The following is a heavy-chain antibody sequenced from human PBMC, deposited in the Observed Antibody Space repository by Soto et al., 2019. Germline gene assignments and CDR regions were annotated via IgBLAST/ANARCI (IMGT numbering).Heavy chain of an antibody. CDR3: AKVPTATYYDILTGYSIDY. CDR1: GFTFSGYA. CDR2: ISGSGGST. V-gene: IGHV3-23*01. Sequence: HPVGSLRLSCAASGFTFSGYAMSWVRQAPGKGLEWVSAISGSGGSTYYADSVKGRFTISRDNSKNTLYLQMNSLRAEDTAVYYCAKVPTATYYDILTGYSIDYWGQGTLVTVSS. J-gene: IGHJ4*02. D-gene: IGHD3-9*01.